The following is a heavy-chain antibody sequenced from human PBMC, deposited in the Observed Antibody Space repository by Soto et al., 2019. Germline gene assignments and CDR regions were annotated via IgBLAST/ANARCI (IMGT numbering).Heavy chain of an antibody. CDR3: ARDRSGGYYYDSSGYSSAFDI. D-gene: IGHD3-22*01. Sequence: PRLSCAASGFTFSDYYMSWIRQAPGKGLEWVSYISSSGSTIYYADSVKGRFTISRDNAKNSLYLQMNSLRAEDTAVYYCARDRSGGYYYDSSGYSSAFDIWGQGTMVTVSS. J-gene: IGHJ3*02. CDR1: GFTFSDYY. CDR2: ISSSGSTI. V-gene: IGHV3-11*01.